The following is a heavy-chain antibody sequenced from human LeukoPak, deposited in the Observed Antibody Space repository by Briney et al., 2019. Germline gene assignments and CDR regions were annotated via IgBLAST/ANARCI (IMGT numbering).Heavy chain of an antibody. CDR2: IHHSGST. V-gene: IGHV4-38-2*01. Sequence: PSETLPLTCAVSGYSISSGFNWGWIRQPPGKGLEYIGNIHHSGSTSYNPSLKSRVTISVDTSKNQFSLTLRFVTAADTAVYYCARYGHYFDYWGQGTLVTVSS. CDR1: GYSISSGFN. D-gene: IGHD3-10*01. J-gene: IGHJ4*02. CDR3: ARYGHYFDY.